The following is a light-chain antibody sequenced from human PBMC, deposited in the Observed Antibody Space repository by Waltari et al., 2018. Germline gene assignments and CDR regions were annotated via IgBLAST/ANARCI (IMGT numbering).Light chain of an antibody. CDR2: GNS. Sequence: QSVLTQPPSVSGAPWQRVTISCTGSSSNIGAGYDVHWYQQLPGTAPKLLIYGNSNRPSGVPDRFSGSKSGTSASLAITGLQAEDEADYYCQSYDSSLSGPYVVFGGGTKLTVL. CDR1: SSNIGAGYD. CDR3: QSYDSSLSGPYVV. J-gene: IGLJ2*01. V-gene: IGLV1-40*01.